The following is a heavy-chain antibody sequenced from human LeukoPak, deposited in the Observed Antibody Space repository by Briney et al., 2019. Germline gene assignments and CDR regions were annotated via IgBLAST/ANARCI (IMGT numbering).Heavy chain of an antibody. CDR1: GGSLSGYY. CDR3: ARGKVYCSGGSCFWQNDYYYYMDV. V-gene: IGHV4-34*01. J-gene: IGHJ6*03. CDR2: INHSGST. Sequence: PSETLSLTCAVYGGSLSGYYWSWIRQPPGKGLEWIGEINHSGSTNYNPSLKSRVTISVDTSKNRFSLKLSSVTAADMAVYYCARGKVYCSGGSCFWQNDYYYYMDVWGKGTTVTVSS. D-gene: IGHD2-15*01.